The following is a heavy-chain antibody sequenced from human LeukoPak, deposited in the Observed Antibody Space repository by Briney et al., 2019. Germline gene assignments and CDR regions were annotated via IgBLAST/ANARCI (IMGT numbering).Heavy chain of an antibody. Sequence: ASVKVSCKASGYTFTGYYMHWVRQAPGQGLEWMGWINPNSGGTNYAQKFQGRVTMTTDTSTSTAYMELRSLRSDDTAVYYCARAPTYYYDSSGYSHFDYWGQGTLVTVSS. CDR1: GYTFTGYY. CDR2: INPNSGGT. CDR3: ARAPTYYYDSSGYSHFDY. J-gene: IGHJ4*02. V-gene: IGHV1-2*02. D-gene: IGHD3-22*01.